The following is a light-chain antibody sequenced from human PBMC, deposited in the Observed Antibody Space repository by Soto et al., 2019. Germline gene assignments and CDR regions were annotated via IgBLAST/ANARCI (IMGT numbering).Light chain of an antibody. CDR3: SSYAGTNNVV. V-gene: IGLV2-8*01. CDR2: GVN. CDR1: SSDFGGYKY. Sequence: QPVLTQPPSASGSSGRSVTISCTGTSSDFGGYKYVSWYQQHPGKAPKLMIFGVNQRPSWVPDRFSGSKSGNTASLTVSGLQAEDEAEYYCSSYAGTNNVVFGGGTKLTVL. J-gene: IGLJ2*01.